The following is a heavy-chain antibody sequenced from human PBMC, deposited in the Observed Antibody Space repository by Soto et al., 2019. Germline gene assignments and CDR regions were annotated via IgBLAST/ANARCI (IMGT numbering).Heavy chain of an antibody. CDR1: GDSVPSNSAA. J-gene: IGHJ6*03. CDR2: TYYRSRWYN. V-gene: IGHV6-1*01. D-gene: IGHD1-1*01. Sequence: SQTLSLTCGISGDSVPSNSAAWNWIRLSPSRGLEWLARTYYRSRWYNDYAVSVRSRITVNADTSKNQFSLQLTSVTPEDTAIYYCAGTTSHHWLYMDVWGRGTTVTVSS. CDR3: AGTTSHHWLYMDV.